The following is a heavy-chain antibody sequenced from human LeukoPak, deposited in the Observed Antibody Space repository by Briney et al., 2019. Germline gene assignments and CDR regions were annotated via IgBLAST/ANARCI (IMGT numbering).Heavy chain of an antibody. D-gene: IGHD3-16*02. Sequence: PGGSLRLSCAASGFTFSDYYMSWIRQAPGKGLEWIGSIYYSGSTYYNPSLKSRVTISVDTSKNQFSLKLSSVTAADTAVYYCARGIMITFGGVIVSRYYNWFDPWGQGTLVTVSS. CDR2: IYYSGST. CDR3: ARGIMITFGGVIVSRYYNWFDP. V-gene: IGHV4-38-2*01. J-gene: IGHJ5*02. CDR1: GFTFSDYY.